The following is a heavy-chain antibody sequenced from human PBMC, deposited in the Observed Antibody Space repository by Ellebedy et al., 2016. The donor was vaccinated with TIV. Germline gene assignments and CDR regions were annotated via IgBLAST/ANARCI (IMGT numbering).Heavy chain of an antibody. CDR3: ARDEGPADY. Sequence: ASVKVSCKTSGYTFTAYHVHWVRQAPGQGLEWMGWISAYNGNTNYAQKLQGRVTMTTDTSTSTAYMELRSLRSDDTAVYYCARDEGPADYWGQGTLVTVSS. CDR1: GYTFTAYH. J-gene: IGHJ4*02. CDR2: ISAYNGNT. V-gene: IGHV1-18*01.